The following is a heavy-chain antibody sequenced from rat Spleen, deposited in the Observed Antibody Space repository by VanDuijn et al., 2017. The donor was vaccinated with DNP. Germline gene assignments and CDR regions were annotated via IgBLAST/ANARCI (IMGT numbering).Heavy chain of an antibody. D-gene: IGHD1-11*01. J-gene: IGHJ3*01. Sequence: EVQLVESGGGLVQPGRSLKLSCAASGFIFNDYYMAWVRQAPTKGLEWVASISSSGGNTYYRDSVKGRFIISRDNARNTLYLQMNSLRSEDTATYYCATHSFTSGITTAFGSWGQGTLVTVSS. V-gene: IGHV5-25*01. CDR3: ATHSFTSGITTAFGS. CDR2: ISSSGGNT. CDR1: GFIFNDYY.